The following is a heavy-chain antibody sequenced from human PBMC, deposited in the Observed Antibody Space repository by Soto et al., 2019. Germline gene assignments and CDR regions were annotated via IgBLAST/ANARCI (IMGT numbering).Heavy chain of an antibody. CDR3: ARAGGSGRNCFDP. J-gene: IGHJ5*02. CDR2: TYYRSKWYN. CDR1: GDSVSSNSAA. V-gene: IGHV6-1*01. Sequence: SQTLSLTCAISGDSVSSNSAAWNWIRQSPSRGLEWLGRTYYRSKWYNDYAVSVKSRITINPDTSKNQFSLQLNSVTPEDTAASYCARAGGSGRNCFDPWRQEPLVTASS. D-gene: IGHD6-25*01.